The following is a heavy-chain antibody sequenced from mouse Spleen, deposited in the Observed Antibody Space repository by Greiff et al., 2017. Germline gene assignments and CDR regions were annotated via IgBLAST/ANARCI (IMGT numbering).Heavy chain of an antibody. V-gene: IGHV5-9-1*01. CDR1: GFTFSSYA. J-gene: IGHJ4*01. CDR2: ISSGGSYT. D-gene: IGHD2-14*01. Sequence: EVKVEESGGGLVKPGGSLKLSCAASGFTFSSYAMSWVRQTPEKRLEWVATISSGGSYTYYPDSVKGRFTISRDNAKNTLYLQMSSLRSEDTAMYYCARKGRYDLDYWGQGTSVTVSS. CDR3: ARKGRYDLDY.